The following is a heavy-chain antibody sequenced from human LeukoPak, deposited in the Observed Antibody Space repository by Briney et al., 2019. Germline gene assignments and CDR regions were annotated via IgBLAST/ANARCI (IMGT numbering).Heavy chain of an antibody. CDR1: GFTFSSYD. Sequence: GGSLRLSCAASGFTFSSYDMHWVRQATGKGLEWVSAIGTAGDPYYPGSVKGRFTISRENAKNSLYLQMNSLRAGDTAVYYCARGTYYGSGSYYYDGLNYYYGMAVWGKGTTVTVSS. CDR2: IGTAGDP. CDR3: ARGTYYGSGSYYYDGLNYYYGMAV. V-gene: IGHV3-13*05. J-gene: IGHJ6*04. D-gene: IGHD3-10*01.